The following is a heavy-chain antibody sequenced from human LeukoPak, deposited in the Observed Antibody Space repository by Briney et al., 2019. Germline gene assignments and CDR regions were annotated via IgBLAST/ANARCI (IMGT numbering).Heavy chain of an antibody. V-gene: IGHV1-2*02. CDR2: INPNSGDT. CDR3: ATQRGSYLWGADFDY. Sequence: ASVKVSCKASGYTFTGYYMHWVRQAPGQGLEWMGWINPNSGDTEYAQKFQGRVTMTRDTSISTAYMELSRLRSDDTAVYYCATQRGSYLWGADFDYWGQGTLVTVSS. CDR1: GYTFTGYY. D-gene: IGHD3-16*01. J-gene: IGHJ4*02.